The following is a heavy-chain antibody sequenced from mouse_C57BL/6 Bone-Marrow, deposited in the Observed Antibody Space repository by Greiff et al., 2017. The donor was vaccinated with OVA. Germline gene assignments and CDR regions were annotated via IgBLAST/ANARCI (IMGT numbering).Heavy chain of an antibody. J-gene: IGHJ4*01. CDR3: ARLLIYYYGSSYVDYAMDY. V-gene: IGHV5-17*01. D-gene: IGHD1-1*01. CDR2: ISSGSSTI. Sequence: DVKLVESGGGLVKPGGSLKLSCAASGFTFSDYGMHWVRQAPEKGLEWVAYISSGSSTIYYADTVKGRFTISRDNAKNTLFLQMTSLRSEDTAMYYCARLLIYYYGSSYVDYAMDYWGQGTSVTVSS. CDR1: GFTFSDYG.